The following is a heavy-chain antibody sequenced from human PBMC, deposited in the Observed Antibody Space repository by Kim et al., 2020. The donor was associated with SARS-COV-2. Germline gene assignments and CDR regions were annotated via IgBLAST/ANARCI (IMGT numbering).Heavy chain of an antibody. CDR3: ARWIAAAGYFDY. J-gene: IGHJ4*02. Sequence: YYNPALKSRVTISVDTSKNQFSLKLSSVTAADTAVYYCARWIAAAGYFDYWGQGTLVTVSS. D-gene: IGHD6-13*01. V-gene: IGHV4-39*07.